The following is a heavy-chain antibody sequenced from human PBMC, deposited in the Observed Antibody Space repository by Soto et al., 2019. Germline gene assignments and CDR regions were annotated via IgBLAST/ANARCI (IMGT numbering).Heavy chain of an antibody. V-gene: IGHV4-31*03. CDR1: GGSISSGGYY. D-gene: IGHD5-18*01. CDR3: ARGYVDTAMVTRYYYGMDV. CDR2: IYYSGST. Sequence: SETLSLTCTVSGGSISSGGYYWSWIRQHPGKGLEWIGYIYYSGSTYYNPSLKSRVTISVDTSKNQFSLKLSSVTAADTAVYYCARGYVDTAMVTRYYYGMDVWGQGTTGTVS. J-gene: IGHJ6*02.